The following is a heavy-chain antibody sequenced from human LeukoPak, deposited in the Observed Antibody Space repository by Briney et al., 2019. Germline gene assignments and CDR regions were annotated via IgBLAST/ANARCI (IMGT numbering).Heavy chain of an antibody. J-gene: IGHJ3*02. CDR3: ARDSGGNDAFDI. CDR1: GFTFSSYS. Sequence: GGSLRLSCAASGFTFSSYSMNWVRQAPGKGLEWVSSISSSSSYIYYADSVKGRFTISRDNAKNSLYLQMNSLRAEDTAVYYCARDSGGNDAFDIWGQGTMVTVSS. D-gene: IGHD4-23*01. V-gene: IGHV3-21*01. CDR2: ISSSSSYI.